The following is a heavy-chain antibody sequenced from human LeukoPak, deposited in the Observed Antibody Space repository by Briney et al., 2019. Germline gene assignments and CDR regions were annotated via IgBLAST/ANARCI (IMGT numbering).Heavy chain of an antibody. CDR1: GYTFTSYD. CDR2: MNPNSGNT. J-gene: IGHJ6*02. V-gene: IGHV1-8*01. D-gene: IGHD4-17*01. CDR3: ARGPLTVTTSYYYYGMDV. Sequence: ASVKVSCKASGYTFTSYDINWVRQATGQGLEWMGWMNPNSGNTGYAQKFQGRVTMTRNTSISTAYMELSSLRSEDTAVYYCARGPLTVTTSYYYYGMDVWGQGTTVTVSS.